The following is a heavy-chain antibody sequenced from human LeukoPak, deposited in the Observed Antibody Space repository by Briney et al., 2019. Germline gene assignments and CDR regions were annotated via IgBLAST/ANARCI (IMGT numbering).Heavy chain of an antibody. Sequence: SETLSLTCAVSGASINSGDYSWSWIRQPPGKGLEWIGYIYHSGSTYYNPSLKSRVTISIDRSKNQFSLKLNSVTAADTAVYYCARGRQNYYDSSALGYYFDYWGQGTLVTVSS. J-gene: IGHJ4*02. CDR3: ARGRQNYYDSSALGYYFDY. CDR2: IYHSGST. V-gene: IGHV4-30-2*01. D-gene: IGHD3-22*01. CDR1: GASINSGDYS.